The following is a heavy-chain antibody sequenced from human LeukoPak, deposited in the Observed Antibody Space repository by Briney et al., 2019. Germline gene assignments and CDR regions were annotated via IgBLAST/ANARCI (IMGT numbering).Heavy chain of an antibody. J-gene: IGHJ6*03. CDR1: GYTFTSYD. CDR3: ARLDRYYYYYYMDV. Sequence: ASVKVSCKASGYTFTSYDINWVRQATGQGLEWMGWMNPNSGNTGYAQKFQGRVTITRNTSISTAYMELSSLRSEDTAVYYCARLDRYYYYYYMDVWGKGTTVTVSS. CDR2: MNPNSGNT. V-gene: IGHV1-8*03.